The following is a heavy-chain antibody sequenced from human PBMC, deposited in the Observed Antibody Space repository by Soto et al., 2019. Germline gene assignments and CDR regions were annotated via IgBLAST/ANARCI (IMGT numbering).Heavy chain of an antibody. CDR3: GRGSSWTKVEY. Sequence: QVQLVQSVAEMKKPGSSVKVSCKASGGTVSNSAISWLRQAPGQGLEWMGGIIPIFGPAIYARKFRGRVTITADESSSTAYMELSTVRSEDTAVYYCGRGSSWTKVEYWGQGTLVTVSS. CDR1: GGTVSNSA. J-gene: IGHJ4*02. D-gene: IGHD2-15*01. V-gene: IGHV1-69*01. CDR2: IIPIFGPA.